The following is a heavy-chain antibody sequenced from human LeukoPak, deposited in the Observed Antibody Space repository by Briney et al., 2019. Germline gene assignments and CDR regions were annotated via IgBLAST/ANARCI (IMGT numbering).Heavy chain of an antibody. Sequence: GGSLRLSCAASGFTFSSYWMHWVRQAPGKGLVWVSRINSDGSSTTYADSVKGRFTISRDNAKNTLYLQINSLRPEDTAVYYCARGVDYHATSECFDYWGQGTLVTVSS. CDR2: INSDGSST. D-gene: IGHD1-26*01. J-gene: IGHJ4*02. CDR1: GFTFSSYW. V-gene: IGHV3-74*03. CDR3: ARGVDYHATSECFDY.